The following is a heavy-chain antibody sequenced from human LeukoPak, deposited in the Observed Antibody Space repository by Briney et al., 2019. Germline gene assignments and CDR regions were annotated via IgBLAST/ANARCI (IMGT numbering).Heavy chain of an antibody. D-gene: IGHD6-25*01. V-gene: IGHV4-31*03. Sequence: SQTLPLTCTFSGASISSGGYSWSWIPQPPGKALEWIGYIYYSGSTYYNPSLKSRVTISVDTSKNQFSLKLSSVTAADTAVYYCARDTRSGPGMDVWGQGTTVTVSS. CDR2: IYYSGST. CDR3: ARDTRSGPGMDV. CDR1: GASISSGGYS. J-gene: IGHJ6*02.